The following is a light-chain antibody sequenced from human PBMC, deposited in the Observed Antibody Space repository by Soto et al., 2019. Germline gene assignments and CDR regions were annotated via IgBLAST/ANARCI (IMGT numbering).Light chain of an antibody. CDR2: LNSDGSH. V-gene: IGLV4-69*01. CDR3: QSWGTGIHGV. Sequence: QAVVTQSPSASASLGASVKLTCTLSSGHSSYAIAWHQQQPEKGPRYLMKLNSDGSHSKGDGIPDRFSGSSSGAERYLTISRLQSEDEADYYCQSWGTGIHGVFGGGTKLTVL. CDR1: SGHSSYA. J-gene: IGLJ3*02.